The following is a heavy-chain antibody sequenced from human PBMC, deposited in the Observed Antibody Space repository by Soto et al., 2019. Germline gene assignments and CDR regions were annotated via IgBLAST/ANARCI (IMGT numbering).Heavy chain of an antibody. J-gene: IGHJ4*02. CDR1: GFSLSTSGLG. V-gene: IGHV2-5*01. D-gene: IGHD6-19*01. CDR2: IYWNDDK. CDR3: ARRPSGWYLFVY. Sequence: QITLKESGPTLVRPTQTLTLTCTFSGFSLSTSGLGVGWLRQPPGKALEWLALIYWNDDKRYSPSLKARLTITTDTSKTQVVLTITNMDPVDTDTSYWARRPSGWYLFVYWCQGTLVSVS.